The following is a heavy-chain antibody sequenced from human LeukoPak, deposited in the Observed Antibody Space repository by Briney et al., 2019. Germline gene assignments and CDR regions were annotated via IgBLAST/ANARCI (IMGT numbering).Heavy chain of an antibody. Sequence: GESLQICCKGSGYSVTSYWISWVRQMPGKGLEWMGRIDPSDSYTNYSPSFQGHVTISADKSISTAYLQWSSLKASDTAMYYCARGHEYGDYSPNHWGRGTVDSVSS. J-gene: IGHJ1*01. CDR1: GYSVTSYW. CDR3: ARGHEYGDYSPNH. D-gene: IGHD4-17*01. V-gene: IGHV5-10-1*01. CDR2: IDPSDSYT.